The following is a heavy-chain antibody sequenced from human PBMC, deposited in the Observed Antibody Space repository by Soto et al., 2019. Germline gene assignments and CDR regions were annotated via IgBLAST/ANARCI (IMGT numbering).Heavy chain of an antibody. CDR1: GGSISSYY. CDR3: ARAGGISTSRRSWFDP. D-gene: IGHD2-2*01. V-gene: IGHV4-59*01. Sequence: SETLSLTCTVSGGSISSYYWSWIRQPPGKGLEWIGYIYYSGSTNYNPSLKSRVTISVDTSKNQFSLKLSSVTAADTAVYYRARAGGISTSRRSWFDPWGQGTLVTVSS. J-gene: IGHJ5*02. CDR2: IYYSGST.